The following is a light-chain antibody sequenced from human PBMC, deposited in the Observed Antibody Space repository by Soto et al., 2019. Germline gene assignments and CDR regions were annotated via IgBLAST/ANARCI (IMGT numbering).Light chain of an antibody. J-gene: IGKJ1*01. CDR3: EQYNDYSWT. CDR1: QSIGIW. V-gene: IGKV1-5*03. CDR2: KAS. Sequence: IQMTQSPSTLSASVGDRVAITCRASQSIGIWLAWYQQKPGKAPRFLIYKASSLESGVPSRFSGSGYGTEFTLTFSSLQPDDFAPYYYEQYNDYSWTFGQGTKVEIK.